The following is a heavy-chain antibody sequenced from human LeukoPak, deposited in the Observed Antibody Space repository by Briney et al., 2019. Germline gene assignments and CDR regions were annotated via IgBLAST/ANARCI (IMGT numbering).Heavy chain of an antibody. CDR3: ARTYSSSWYFAGFDP. V-gene: IGHV1-18*01. J-gene: IGHJ5*02. CDR2: ISAYNGNT. D-gene: IGHD6-13*01. Sequence: ASVKVSCRASGYTFTSYGISWVRQAPGQGLEWMGWISAYNGNTNYAQKLPGRVTMTTDTSTSTAYMELRSLRSDDTAVYYCARTYSSSWYFAGFDPWGQGTLVTVSS. CDR1: GYTFTSYG.